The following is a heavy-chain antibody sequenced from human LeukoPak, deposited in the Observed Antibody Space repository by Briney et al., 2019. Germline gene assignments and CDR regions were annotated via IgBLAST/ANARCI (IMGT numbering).Heavy chain of an antibody. CDR2: ISAYNGNT. D-gene: IGHD3-16*02. CDR3: ARDPRLRLGELSLFRPTWFDP. J-gene: IGHJ5*02. CDR1: GYTFTSYG. Sequence: ASVKVSCKASGYTFTSYGISWVRQATGQGLEWMGWISAYNGNTNYAQKLQGRVTMTTDTSTSTAYMELRSLRSDDTAVYYCARDPRLRLGELSLFRPTWFDPWGRGTLVTVSS. V-gene: IGHV1-18*04.